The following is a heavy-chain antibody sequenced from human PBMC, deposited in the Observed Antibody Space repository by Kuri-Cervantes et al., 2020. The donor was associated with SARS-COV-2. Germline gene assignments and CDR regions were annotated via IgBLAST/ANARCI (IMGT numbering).Heavy chain of an antibody. CDR1: GASISSGNYC. J-gene: IGHJ5*02. V-gene: IGHV4-61*09. CDR3: ARDPNANHNNWFDP. CDR2: IHTSGST. Sequence: SETLSLTCTVSGASISSGNYCWSWIRQPAGKGLEWIGYIHTSGSTNYNPSLMSRVTISLDASKNQFSLKLSSVTATDTAVYYCARDPNANHNNWFDPWGQGTLVTVSS. D-gene: IGHD4/OR15-4a*01.